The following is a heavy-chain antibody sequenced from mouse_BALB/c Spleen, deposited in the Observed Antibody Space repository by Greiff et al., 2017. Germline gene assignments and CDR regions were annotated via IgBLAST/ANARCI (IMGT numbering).Heavy chain of an antibody. V-gene: IGHV1-14*01. D-gene: IGHD2-1*01. CDR1: GYTFTSYV. CDR3: ARKGYYGNYYAMDY. J-gene: IGHJ4*01. CDR2: INPYNDGT. Sequence: VHVKQSGPELVKPGASVKMSCKASGYTFTSYVMHWVKQKPGQGLEWIGYINPYNDGTKYNEKFKGKATLTSDKSSSTAYMELSSLTSEDSAVYYCARKGYYGNYYAMDYWGQGTSVTVSS.